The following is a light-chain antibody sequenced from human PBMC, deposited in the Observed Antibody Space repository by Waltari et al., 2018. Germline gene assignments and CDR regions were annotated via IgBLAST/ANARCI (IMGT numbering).Light chain of an antibody. V-gene: IGLV2-14*01. CDR1: SSDIGAYNY. CDR3: SSYTSRNTWV. CDR2: EVS. J-gene: IGLJ3*02. Sequence: QSALTQPASVSGSPGQSLTISCSGTSSDIGAYNYVSWCQQHPGKAPKLIIFEVSNRPSGVSNRFSGSKSGNTASLTISGLQAEDEAHYYCSSYTSRNTWVFGGGTKLTVL.